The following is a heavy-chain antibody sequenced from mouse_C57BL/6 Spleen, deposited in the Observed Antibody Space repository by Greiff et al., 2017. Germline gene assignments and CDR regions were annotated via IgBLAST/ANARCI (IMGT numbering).Heavy chain of an antibody. CDR1: GYTFTSYW. V-gene: IGHV1-74*01. J-gene: IGHJ3*01. CDR3: ENAYGSSGFDY. Sequence: QLQQPGAELVKPGASVKVSCKASGYTFTSYWMHWVKQRPGQGLEWIGRIHPSDSDTNYNQTFKGKATLTVDKSSSKAYMQLSSLTSEDSAVYYCENAYGSSGFDYWGQGTLVTVYA. CDR2: IHPSDSDT. D-gene: IGHD1-1*01.